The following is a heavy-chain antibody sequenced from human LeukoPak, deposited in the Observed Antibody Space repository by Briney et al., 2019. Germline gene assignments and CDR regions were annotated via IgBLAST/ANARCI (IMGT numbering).Heavy chain of an antibody. V-gene: IGHV3-53*01. D-gene: IGHD5-24*01. J-gene: IGHJ4*02. CDR3: AKDPLGYNPPYCFDY. Sequence: GGSLRLSCAASGFTVSSNYMSWVRQAPGKGLEWVSVIYSGGSTYYADSVKGRFTISRDNSKNTLYLQMNSLRAEDTAVYYCAKDPLGYNPPYCFDYWGQGTLVTVSS. CDR1: GFTVSSNY. CDR2: IYSGGST.